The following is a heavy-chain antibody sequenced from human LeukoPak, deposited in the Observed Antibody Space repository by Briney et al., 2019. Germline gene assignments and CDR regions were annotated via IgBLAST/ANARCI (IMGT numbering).Heavy chain of an antibody. V-gene: IGHV1-18*01. CDR1: GYTFTSYG. CDR3: VGARGLGPGGYFDP. CDR2: IGAYNGNT. D-gene: IGHD1-1*01. Sequence: ASVKVSCKASGYTFTSYGISWVRQAPGQGLEWMGWIGAYNGNTNYAQKLQGRVTMTTDTSTSTAYMELRSLRSDDTAVYYCVGARGLGPGGYFDPWGQGTLVTVSS. J-gene: IGHJ5*02.